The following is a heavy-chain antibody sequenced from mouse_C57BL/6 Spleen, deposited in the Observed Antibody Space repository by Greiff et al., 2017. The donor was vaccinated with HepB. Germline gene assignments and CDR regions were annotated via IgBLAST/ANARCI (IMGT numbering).Heavy chain of an antibody. J-gene: IGHJ3*01. Sequence: QVQLQQSGPELVKPGASVKISCKASGYAFSSSWMNWVKQRPGKGLEWIGRIYPGDGDTNYNGKFKGKATLTADKSSSTAYMQLSSLTSEDSAVYFCARNEGGAYWGQGTLVTVSA. V-gene: IGHV1-82*01. CDR3: ARNEGGAY. CDR1: GYAFSSSW. CDR2: IYPGDGDT.